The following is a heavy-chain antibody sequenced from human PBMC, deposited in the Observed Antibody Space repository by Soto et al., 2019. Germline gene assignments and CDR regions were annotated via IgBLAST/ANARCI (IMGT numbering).Heavy chain of an antibody. V-gene: IGHV3-23*01. CDR2: ISGSGGST. J-gene: IGHJ6*03. Sequence: PWWCVRLCGAAGGFAVIGYPMIIVRQAPGKGLEWVSAISGSGGSTYYADSVKGRFTISRDNSKNTLYLQMNSLRAEDTAVYYCVRGWGDLYYYYLDAWGKGNPVTVPS. CDR3: VRGWGDLYYYYLDA. D-gene: IGHD2-21*02. CDR1: GFAVIGYP.